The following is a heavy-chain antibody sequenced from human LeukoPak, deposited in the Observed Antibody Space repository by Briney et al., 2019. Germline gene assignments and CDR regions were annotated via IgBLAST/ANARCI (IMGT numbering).Heavy chain of an antibody. CDR3: ARAGGDSSGSLDI. CDR2: IIPIFGTA. CDR1: GGTFSSYA. Sequence: SVKVSCKASGGTFSSYAISWVRQAPGQGLEWMRRIIPIFGTANYAQKFQGRVTITTDESTSTAYMELSSLRSEDTAVYYCARAGGDSSGSLDIWGQGTMVTVSS. V-gene: IGHV1-69*05. D-gene: IGHD3-22*01. J-gene: IGHJ3*02.